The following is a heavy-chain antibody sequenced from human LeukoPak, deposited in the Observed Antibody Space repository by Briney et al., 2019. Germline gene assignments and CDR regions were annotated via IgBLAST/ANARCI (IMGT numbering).Heavy chain of an antibody. J-gene: IGHJ4*02. Sequence: GGSLRLSCAASGFTFSSYGMSWVRQAPGKGLEWVSFITTSGATTSYADSVKGRFTISRDNPRNTLYMQMDSLRDEDTALYYCAIMHGYYDGSGYWVQWGQGTLVTVSS. CDR1: GFTFSSYG. D-gene: IGHD3-22*01. V-gene: IGHV3-23*01. CDR2: ITTSGATT. CDR3: AIMHGYYDGSGYWVQ.